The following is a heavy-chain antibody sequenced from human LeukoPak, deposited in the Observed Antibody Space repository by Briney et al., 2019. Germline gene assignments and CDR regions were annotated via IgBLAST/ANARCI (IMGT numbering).Heavy chain of an antibody. D-gene: IGHD1-26*01. V-gene: IGHV3-7*01. CDR2: IKQDGYEK. CDR3: ARDKMVGPTTLDY. Sequence: GGSLRLSCAASGFTFSSYWMSWVRQAPEKGLEWVANIKQDGYEKYYVDSVKGRFTISRDNAKNSLYLQMNSLRADDTAVYYCARDKMVGPTTLDYWGQGTLVTVSS. CDR1: GFTFSSYW. J-gene: IGHJ4*02.